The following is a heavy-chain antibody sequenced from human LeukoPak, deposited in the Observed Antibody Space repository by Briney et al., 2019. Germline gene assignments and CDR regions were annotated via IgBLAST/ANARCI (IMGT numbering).Heavy chain of an antibody. D-gene: IGHD3-22*01. CDR3: AADSSGYYWAF. Sequence: GGSLRLSCAASGFTFSHYWMSWVRQAPGKGLEWVANIKQDGSEKYYVDPVKGRFTISRDNAKNSLYLQMNGLRAEDTAVYYCAADSSGYYWAFWGQGTLVTVSS. CDR2: IKQDGSEK. J-gene: IGHJ1*01. CDR1: GFTFSHYW. V-gene: IGHV3-7*01.